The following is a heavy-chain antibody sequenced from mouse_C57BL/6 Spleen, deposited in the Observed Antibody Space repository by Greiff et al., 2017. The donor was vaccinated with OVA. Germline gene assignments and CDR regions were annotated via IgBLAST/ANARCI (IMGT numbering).Heavy chain of an antibody. CDR1: GYTFTSYW. Sequence: QVQLQQPGAELVKPGASVKLSCTASGYTFTSYWMHWVKQRPGQGLEWIGMIHPNSGSTNYNEKFKSKATLTVDKSSSTAYMQLSSLTSEDSAVYYCARSSYYYGRFAYWGQGTLVTVSA. D-gene: IGHD1-1*01. V-gene: IGHV1-64*01. CDR3: ARSSYYYGRFAY. J-gene: IGHJ3*01. CDR2: IHPNSGST.